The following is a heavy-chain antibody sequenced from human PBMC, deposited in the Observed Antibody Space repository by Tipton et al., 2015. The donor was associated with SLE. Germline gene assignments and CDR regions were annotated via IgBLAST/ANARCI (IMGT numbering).Heavy chain of an antibody. D-gene: IGHD2-21*01. Sequence: TLSLTCAVYGGSLSGNYWTWIRQPPGKGLEWIGEINHGGNTHYNPSLKSRVTISVDTSKNQFSLRLSSVTAADTAVYYCTRGGDGWGYLAYWGQGTLVTVSS. CDR3: TRGGDGWGYLAY. CDR2: INHGGNT. V-gene: IGHV4-34*01. J-gene: IGHJ4*02. CDR1: GGSLSGNY.